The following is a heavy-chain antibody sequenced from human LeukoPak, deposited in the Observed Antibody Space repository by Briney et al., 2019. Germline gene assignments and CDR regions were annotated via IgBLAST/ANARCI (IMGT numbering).Heavy chain of an antibody. Sequence: SSETLSLTCTVSGGSISGYYWSWIRQPPGKGLEWIGYIFYSGSTNYNPSLKSRVTISVDTSKNQFSLKLSSVTAADTAVYYCARGEWDLLFDYWGQGTLVTVSS. CDR1: GGSISGYY. CDR3: ARGEWDLLFDY. CDR2: IFYSGST. V-gene: IGHV4-59*01. J-gene: IGHJ4*02. D-gene: IGHD1-26*01.